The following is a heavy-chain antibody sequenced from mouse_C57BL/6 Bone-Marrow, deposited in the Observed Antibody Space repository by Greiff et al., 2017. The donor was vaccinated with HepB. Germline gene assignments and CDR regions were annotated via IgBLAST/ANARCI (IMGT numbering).Heavy chain of an antibody. V-gene: IGHV1-81*01. CDR1: GYTFTSYG. D-gene: IGHD1-1*01. J-gene: IGHJ4*01. CDR2: IYPRSGNT. Sequence: QFQLQQSGAELARPGASVKLSCKASGYTFTSYGISWVKQRTGQGLEWIGEIYPRSGNTYYNEKFKGKATLTADKSSSTAYMELRSLTSEDSAVYFCARLSYGSSPYYAMDYWGQGTSVTVSS. CDR3: ARLSYGSSPYYAMDY.